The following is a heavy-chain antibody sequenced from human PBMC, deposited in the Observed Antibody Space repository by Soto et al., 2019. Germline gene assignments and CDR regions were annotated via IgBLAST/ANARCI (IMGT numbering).Heavy chain of an antibody. CDR1: WFSVNNY. CDR3: ALITVGYSSSADFDY. Sequence: GGSLRLSCAASWFSVNNYMSLVRHAPGRGLEWVSVMYSGGGTWYTDSVKGRFTISRDNSKNTLYLQMNSLRAEDTAVYYCALITVGYSSSADFDYWGQGTLVTVSS. D-gene: IGHD6-6*01. V-gene: IGHV3-53*05. J-gene: IGHJ4*02. CDR2: MYSGGGT.